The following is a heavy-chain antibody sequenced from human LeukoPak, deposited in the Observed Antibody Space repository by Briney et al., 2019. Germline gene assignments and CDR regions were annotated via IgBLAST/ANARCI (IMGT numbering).Heavy chain of an antibody. D-gene: IGHD3-10*01. Sequence: GGSLRLSCAASGFSFRDFAVHWVRQVPGKGLEWVSGISWNSGSLGYADSVRGRFTVSRDNANNSISLQMNSLRVEDTALYYCVRSITMFQYWGQGTLVTVSS. CDR2: ISWNSGSL. CDR1: GFSFRDFA. V-gene: IGHV3-9*01. J-gene: IGHJ1*01. CDR3: VRSITMFQY.